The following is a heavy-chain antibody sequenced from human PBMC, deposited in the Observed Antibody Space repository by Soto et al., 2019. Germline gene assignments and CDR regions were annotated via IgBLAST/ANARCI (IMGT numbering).Heavy chain of an antibody. V-gene: IGHV3-23*01. Sequence: PGGFLRLSCAASGFTFSSYAMSWVRQAPGKGLEWVSAISGSGGSTYYADSVKGRFTISRDNSKNTLYLQMNSLRAEDTAVYYCAKDDFYYDRPYFDYWGQGTLVTVS. D-gene: IGHD3-22*01. J-gene: IGHJ4*02. CDR2: ISGSGGST. CDR1: GFTFSSYA. CDR3: AKDDFYYDRPYFDY.